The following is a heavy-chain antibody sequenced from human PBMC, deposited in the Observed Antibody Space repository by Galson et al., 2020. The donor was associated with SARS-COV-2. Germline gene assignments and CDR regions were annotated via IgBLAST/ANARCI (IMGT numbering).Heavy chain of an antibody. CDR3: VRDGVAFNTFSHYYYMDV. Sequence: GESLKISCAASGFPFSSFGMYWVRQAPGKGLEWVSFIRYDGVNRNYADSVKGRFTISRDNSKNALYLQMNSLRTEDTAVYYCVRDGVAFNTFSHYYYMDVWGKGTTVSVSS. J-gene: IGHJ6*03. CDR2: IRYDGVNR. V-gene: IGHV3-30*02. CDR1: GFPFSSFG. D-gene: IGHD2-2*02.